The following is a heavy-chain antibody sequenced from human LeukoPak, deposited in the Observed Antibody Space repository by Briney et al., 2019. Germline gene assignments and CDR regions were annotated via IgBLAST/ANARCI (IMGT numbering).Heavy chain of an antibody. V-gene: IGHV4-34*01. Sequence: KPSETLSLTCAVYGGSFSGYYWSWIRQPPGKGLEWIGEINHSGSTNYNPSLKSRVTLSVDTSKNQFSLKLSSVTAADTAVYYCAREGRIAAAGTYYYGMDVWGQGTTVTVSS. J-gene: IGHJ6*02. CDR2: INHSGST. CDR1: GGSFSGYY. CDR3: AREGRIAAAGTYYYGMDV. D-gene: IGHD6-13*01.